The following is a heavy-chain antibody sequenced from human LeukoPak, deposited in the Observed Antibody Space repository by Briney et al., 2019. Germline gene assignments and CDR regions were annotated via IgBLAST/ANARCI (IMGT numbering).Heavy chain of an antibody. J-gene: IGHJ4*02. Sequence: ASVKVSCKDSGYTFTGYYMHWVRQAPGQGLEWMGIINPSGGSTSYAQKFQGRVTMTRDMSTSTVYMELSSLRSEDTAVYYCARDADLTGYSYYFDYWGQGTLVTVSS. CDR3: ARDADLTGYSYYFDY. D-gene: IGHD3-9*01. CDR1: GYTFTGYY. CDR2: INPSGGST. V-gene: IGHV1-46*01.